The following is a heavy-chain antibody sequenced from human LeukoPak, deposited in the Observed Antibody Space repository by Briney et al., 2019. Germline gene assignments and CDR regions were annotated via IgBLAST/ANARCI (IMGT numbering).Heavy chain of an antibody. CDR2: INHSGST. CDR1: GGSFSGYY. CDR3: ASGHYYDSSGYPKNYYYYYIDV. J-gene: IGHJ6*03. Sequence: SETLSLTCALYGGSFSGYYWSWIRQPPGKGLEWIGEINHSGSTNYNPSLKSRVTISVDTSKNQFSLKLSSVTAADTAVYYCASGHYYDSSGYPKNYYYYYIDVWGKGTTVTVSS. V-gene: IGHV4-34*01. D-gene: IGHD3-22*01.